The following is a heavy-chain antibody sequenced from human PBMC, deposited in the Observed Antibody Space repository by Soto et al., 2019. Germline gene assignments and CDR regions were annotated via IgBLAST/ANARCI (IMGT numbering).Heavy chain of an antibody. Sequence: GAMRLAWPAAGFFVTHHYMGWIRPAPGKGLEWLSNISGSSGAKKYADAGKGRFTISRDNAKKSLYLEMHSLRAEDTAVYYWASYATDMTTCLDHWGQGTLGTVSS. J-gene: IGHJ4*02. V-gene: IGHV3-11*03. CDR3: ASYATDMTTCLDH. CDR2: ISGSSGAK. D-gene: IGHD4-17*01. CDR1: GFFVTHHY.